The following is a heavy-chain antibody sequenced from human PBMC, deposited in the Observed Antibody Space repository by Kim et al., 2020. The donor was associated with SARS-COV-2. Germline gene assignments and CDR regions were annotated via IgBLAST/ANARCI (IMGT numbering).Heavy chain of an antibody. V-gene: IGHV3-21*01. D-gene: IGHD3-3*01. J-gene: IGHJ6*02. Sequence: GGSLRLSCAASGFTFSSYSMNWVRQAPGKGLEWVSSISSSSSYIYYADSVKGRFTISRDNAKNSLYLQMNSLRAEDTAVYYCARDQLRFLEWLLSGGMDVWGQGTTVTVSS. CDR1: GFTFSSYS. CDR2: ISSSSSYI. CDR3: ARDQLRFLEWLLSGGMDV.